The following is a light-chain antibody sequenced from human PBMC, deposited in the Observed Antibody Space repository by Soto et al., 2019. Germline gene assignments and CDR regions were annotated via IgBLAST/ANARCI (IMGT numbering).Light chain of an antibody. V-gene: IGLV2-14*01. Sequence: QSVLTQPASVSGSPGQSIAISCTGTSSGVGSYKYVSWFQQHPGKAPKLVIYEVNNRPSGVSNRFSGSKSGNTASLTISGLQAEDEADYYCSSFTTTYTWVFGGGTKVTVL. J-gene: IGLJ3*02. CDR1: SSGVGSYKY. CDR2: EVN. CDR3: SSFTTTYTWV.